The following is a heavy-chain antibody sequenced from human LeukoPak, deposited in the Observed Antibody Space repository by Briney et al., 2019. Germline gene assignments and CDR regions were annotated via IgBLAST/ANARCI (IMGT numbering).Heavy chain of an antibody. V-gene: IGHV4-39*01. CDR3: ARHTAYSSGWYDGLFDS. CDR2: IYYSGST. Sequence: SETLSLTCTVSGGSISSSNSYWGWIRQPPGKGLQWIGSIYYSGSTYYNPSLKSRVTISVDTSKNQFSLKLSSVTAADTAVYSCARHTAYSSGWYDGLFDSWGQGTLVTVSS. D-gene: IGHD6-19*01. CDR1: GGSISSSNSY. J-gene: IGHJ4*02.